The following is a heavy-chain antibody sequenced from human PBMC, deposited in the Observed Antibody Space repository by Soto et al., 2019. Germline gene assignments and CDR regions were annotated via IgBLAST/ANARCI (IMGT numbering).Heavy chain of an antibody. J-gene: IGHJ6*02. D-gene: IGHD6-13*01. Sequence: PSETLSLTCTVSGGSISSGGYYWSWIRQHPGKGLEWIGYIYYSGSTYYNPSLKSRATISVDTSKNQFSLKLSYVTAADTAVYYCARGKIAAAGTRGHYYYGMDVWGQGTTVTVSS. CDR1: GGSISSGGYY. CDR2: IYYSGST. CDR3: ARGKIAAAGTRGHYYYGMDV. V-gene: IGHV4-31*03.